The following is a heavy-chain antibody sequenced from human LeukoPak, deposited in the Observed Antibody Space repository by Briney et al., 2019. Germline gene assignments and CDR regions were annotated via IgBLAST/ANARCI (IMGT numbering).Heavy chain of an antibody. V-gene: IGHV1-18*01. J-gene: IGHJ4*02. Sequence: ASVKVSCKASGYTFTSYGISWVRQAPGQGLEWMGWISAYNGNTNYAQKLQGRVTMTTDTSTSTAYMELRSLRSDDTAVYYCAREIIGVEQQWLVRSHFDYWGQETLVTVSS. CDR3: AREIIGVEQQWLVRSHFDY. D-gene: IGHD6-19*01. CDR2: ISAYNGNT. CDR1: GYTFTSYG.